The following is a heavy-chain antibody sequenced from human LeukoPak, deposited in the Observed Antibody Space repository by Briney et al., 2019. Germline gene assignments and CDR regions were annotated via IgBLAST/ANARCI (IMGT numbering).Heavy chain of an antibody. CDR1: GFTFSNYW. D-gene: IGHD5-12*01. Sequence: GGSLRLSCAASGFTFSNYWMHWVRQAPGKGLVWVSRLNADGNSITYADSVRGRFTISRDNAKNTVHLQMNSLRVEDTAIYFCAGAYSAYDPFDYWGQGILVTVSS. CDR3: AGAYSAYDPFDY. V-gene: IGHV3-74*01. CDR2: LNADGNSI. J-gene: IGHJ4*02.